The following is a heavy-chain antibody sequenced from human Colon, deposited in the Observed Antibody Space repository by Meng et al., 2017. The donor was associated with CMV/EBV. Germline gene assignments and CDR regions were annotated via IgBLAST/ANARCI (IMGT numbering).Heavy chain of an antibody. CDR3: VRGGYSGTQTGGVQEY. Sequence: QGQLPGSGPGLVKPSETLSPTCTVSGGSISTYYWSWIRQPAGEGLEWLGRISTNRNTDYNPSLNSRATIWLDTSNNQFSLKLTSVTAADTAVYYCVRGGYSGTQTGGVQEYWGQGTLVTVSS. V-gene: IGHV4-4*07. CDR1: GGSISTYY. J-gene: IGHJ4*02. CDR2: ISTNRNT. D-gene: IGHD5-12*01.